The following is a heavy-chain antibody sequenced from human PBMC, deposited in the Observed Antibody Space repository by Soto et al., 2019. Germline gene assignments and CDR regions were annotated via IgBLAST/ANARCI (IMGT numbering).Heavy chain of an antibody. CDR1: GGSISRSSYY. D-gene: IGHD1-26*01. CDR2: IYYSGST. CDR3: ARLGRRLYRMDV. J-gene: IGHJ6*02. V-gene: IGHV4-39*01. Sequence: SENLSIACTVSGGSISRSSYYWGWIRQPPGKGLEWIGSIYYSGSTYYNPSLNSRVTISVDTSKNQFSLKLSSVTAADTAVYYCARLGRRLYRMDVWGRGTTVTVSS.